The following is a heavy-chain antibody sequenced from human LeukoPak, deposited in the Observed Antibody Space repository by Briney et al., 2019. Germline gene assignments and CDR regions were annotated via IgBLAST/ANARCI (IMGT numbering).Heavy chain of an antibody. CDR2: IYYSGST. Sequence: PSETLSLTCTVSGDSISTSYYWGWIRQPPGKGLEWIANIYYSGSTNYNPSLKSRVTISVDTSKNQFSLKLSSVTAADTSVYYCARGRRDGYRLYYMDIWGKGTTVTISS. CDR3: ARGRRDGYRLYYMDI. CDR1: GDSISTSYY. D-gene: IGHD5-24*01. J-gene: IGHJ6*03. V-gene: IGHV4-39*01.